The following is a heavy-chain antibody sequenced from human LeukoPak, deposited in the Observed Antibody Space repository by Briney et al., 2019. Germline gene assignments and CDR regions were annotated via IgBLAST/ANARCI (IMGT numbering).Heavy chain of an antibody. CDR3: AKSVPVTRAFDI. J-gene: IGHJ3*02. Sequence: GGSLRLSCAASGFTFSSYWMSWVRQAPGKGLEWVGRIKSKADGGTTDNAAPVKGRFTISRDDSKTTLYLQMNSLRTEDTAVYYCAKSVPVTRAFDIWGQGTMVTVSS. D-gene: IGHD4-11*01. V-gene: IGHV3-15*01. CDR1: GFTFSSYW. CDR2: IKSKADGGTT.